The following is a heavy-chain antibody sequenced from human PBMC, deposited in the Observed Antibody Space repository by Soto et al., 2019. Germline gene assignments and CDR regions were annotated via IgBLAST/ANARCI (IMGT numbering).Heavy chain of an antibody. D-gene: IGHD3-22*01. CDR3: ARVWYYDSSGYYAFDY. CDR2: IIPIFGTA. J-gene: IGHJ4*02. CDR1: GGTFSSYA. Sequence: SVKVSCKASGGTFSSYAISWVRQAPGQGLEWMGGIIPIFGTANYAQKFQSRVTMTTDTSSSTAYMELRSLRSDDTAVYYCARVWYYDSSGYYAFDYWGLGTLVTVSS. V-gene: IGHV1-69*05.